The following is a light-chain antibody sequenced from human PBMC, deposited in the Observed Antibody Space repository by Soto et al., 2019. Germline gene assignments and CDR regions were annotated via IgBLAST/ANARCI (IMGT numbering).Light chain of an antibody. CDR1: SSDVGSYNR. J-gene: IGLJ1*01. Sequence: QPALTQAPSVSGSPGQSVAISCTGTSSDVGSYNRVSWYQQPPGTAPKLMIYDVSNRPSGVPDRFSGSKSGNTASLTISGLQAEDEADYYCSSFTTCSTYVFGTGTKVTVL. CDR3: SSFTTCSTYV. V-gene: IGLV2-18*02. CDR2: DVS.